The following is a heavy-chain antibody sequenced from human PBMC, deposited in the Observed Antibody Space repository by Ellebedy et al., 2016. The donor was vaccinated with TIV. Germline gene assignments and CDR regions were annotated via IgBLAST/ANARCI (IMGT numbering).Heavy chain of an antibody. CDR1: GGSISSSSYY. Sequence: MPSETLSLTCTVSGGSISSSSYYWSWIRQPPGKGLEWIGYIYYSGSTNYNPSLKSRVTISVDTSKNQFSLKLSSVTAADTAVYYCARLALLENWFDPWGQGTLVTVSS. D-gene: IGHD1-26*01. V-gene: IGHV4-61*05. CDR2: IYYSGST. CDR3: ARLALLENWFDP. J-gene: IGHJ5*02.